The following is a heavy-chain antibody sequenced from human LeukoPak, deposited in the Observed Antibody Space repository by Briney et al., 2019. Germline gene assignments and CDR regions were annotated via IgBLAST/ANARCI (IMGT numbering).Heavy chain of an antibody. CDR2: FVAEDGGT. Sequence: ASLKVSCKVSGYTLTELSMHWVRQAPGKGLEWMGGFVAEDGGTIYAQKFQGRVTMTEDTSTDTAYMELSSLRSEDTAVYYCATGYYYDSSGYSVHDYWGQGALVTV. D-gene: IGHD3-22*01. J-gene: IGHJ4*02. CDR1: GYTLTELS. V-gene: IGHV1-24*01. CDR3: ATGYYYDSSGYSVHDY.